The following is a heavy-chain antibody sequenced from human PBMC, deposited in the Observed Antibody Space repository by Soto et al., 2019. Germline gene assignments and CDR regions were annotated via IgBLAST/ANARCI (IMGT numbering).Heavy chain of an antibody. CDR3: VRCPSRGSSLFGKLES. V-gene: IGHV3-64D*06. D-gene: IGHD3-3*01. CDR1: AFIFSTFC. J-gene: IGHJ4*02. Sequence: PWQCXRLACSAAAFIFSTFCIGWVRHDPGQGLEYVSAIFYSGSGIYYADPVRGRFTVSRDNSKNMFYLQMRSLRVEETALYFCVRCPSRGSSLFGKLESWGKGT. CDR2: IFYSGSGI.